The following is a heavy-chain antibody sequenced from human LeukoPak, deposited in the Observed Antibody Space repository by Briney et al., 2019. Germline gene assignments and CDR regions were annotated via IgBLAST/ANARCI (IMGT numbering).Heavy chain of an antibody. CDR2: TYYRSKWYD. CDR1: GDSVSSNSAA. CDR3: ARSEDMGWLRSELFDY. D-gene: IGHD5-12*01. J-gene: IGHJ4*02. V-gene: IGHV6-1*01. Sequence: SQTLSLTCAISGDSVSSNSAAWNWIRQSPSRGLEWLGRTYYRSKWYDDYAVSVKSRITINPDTSKNQFSLQLNSVTPEDTAVYYCARSEDMGWLRSELFDYWGQGTLVTVSS.